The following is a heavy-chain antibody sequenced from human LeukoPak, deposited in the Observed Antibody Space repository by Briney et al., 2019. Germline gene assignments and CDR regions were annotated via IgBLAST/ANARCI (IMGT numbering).Heavy chain of an antibody. V-gene: IGHV3-48*03. CDR1: GFTFSNYE. CDR2: ISSSGSDI. J-gene: IGHJ4*02. D-gene: IGHD4-23*01. CDR3: ARDYGGSSPFDY. Sequence: GGSLRLSCAASGFTFSNYEMHWVRQAPGEGLEWVSYISSSGSDIYYADSVKGRFTISRDNAKNSLYLHMNSLGAEDTAVYYCARDYGGSSPFDYWGQGTLVTVSS.